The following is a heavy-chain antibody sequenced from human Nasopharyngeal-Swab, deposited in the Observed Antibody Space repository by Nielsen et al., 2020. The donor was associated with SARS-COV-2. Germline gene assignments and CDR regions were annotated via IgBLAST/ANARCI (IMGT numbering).Heavy chain of an antibody. Sequence: PDQGLERVGEIHHSGSTNYNPSLKSRVTISVDTSKNQFSLKLSSVTAADTAVYYCARGPGEVGTTYYYYYGMDVWGQGTTVTVSS. J-gene: IGHJ6*02. V-gene: IGHV4-34*01. CDR2: IHHSGST. D-gene: IGHD1-1*01. CDR3: ARGPGEVGTTYYYYYGMDV.